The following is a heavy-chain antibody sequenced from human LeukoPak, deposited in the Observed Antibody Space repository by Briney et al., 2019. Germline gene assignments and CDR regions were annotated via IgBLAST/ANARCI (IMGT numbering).Heavy chain of an antibody. CDR2: IWYDGSNK. CDR1: GFTFSSYG. Sequence: PGGSPRLSCAASGFTFSSYGMHWVRQAPGKGLEWVAVIWYDGSNKYYADSVKGRFTISRDNSKNTLYLQMNSLRAEDTAVYYCARGTRPTPVAFDIWGQGTMVTVSS. V-gene: IGHV3-33*01. CDR3: ARGTRPTPVAFDI. D-gene: IGHD2-2*01. J-gene: IGHJ3*02.